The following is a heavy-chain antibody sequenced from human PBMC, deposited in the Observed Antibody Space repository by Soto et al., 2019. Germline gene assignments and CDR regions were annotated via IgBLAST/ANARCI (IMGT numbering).Heavy chain of an antibody. CDR3: ARDIVVAPTARGWFDP. CDR1: GYTLTRYC. V-gene: IGHV1-46*01. D-gene: IGHD2-2*01. J-gene: IGHJ5*02. Sequence: QVQLVQSGAEVEKPGASVKVSCKASGYTLTRYCIHWVRQAPGQGLEWMGIINPNSGSTSYAQKFQDRVTMTRDTSTSIVYMELSSLRSEDTAVYYCARDIVVAPTARGWFDPWGQGTLVTVSS. CDR2: INPNSGST.